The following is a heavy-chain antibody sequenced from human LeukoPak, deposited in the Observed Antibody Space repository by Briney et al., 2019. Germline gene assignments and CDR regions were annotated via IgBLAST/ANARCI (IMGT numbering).Heavy chain of an antibody. Sequence: GASVKVSCKASGGTFSSYAISWVRQAPGQGLEWMGGIIPIFDTANYAQKFQGRVTITADDSTSTAYMELSSLRSEDTAVYYCARGRARYCSSTSCYTPDAFDIWGQGTMVTVSS. J-gene: IGHJ3*02. CDR2: IIPIFDTA. CDR3: ARGRARYCSSTSCYTPDAFDI. V-gene: IGHV1-69*13. D-gene: IGHD2-2*02. CDR1: GGTFSSYA.